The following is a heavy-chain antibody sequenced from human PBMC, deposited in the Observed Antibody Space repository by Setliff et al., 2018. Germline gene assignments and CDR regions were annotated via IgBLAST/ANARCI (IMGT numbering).Heavy chain of an antibody. CDR1: GYSFTDYW. V-gene: IGHV5-51*01. CDR3: ARRGERFFNWFDP. D-gene: IGHD2-21*01. Sequence: GESLTISCKGSGYSFTDYWIAWVRQTPGKGLEWVGTIYPGNADTRYSPSFQGQVTISTDTSINTAFLQWNNLKASDTAVYYCARRGERFFNWFDPWGQGTLVTVSS. J-gene: IGHJ5*02. CDR2: IYPGNADT.